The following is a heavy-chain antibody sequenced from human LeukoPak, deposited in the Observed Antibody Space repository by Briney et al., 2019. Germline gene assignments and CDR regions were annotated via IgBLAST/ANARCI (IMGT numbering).Heavy chain of an antibody. Sequence: TSETLSLTCAVYGGSFSGYYWSWIRQPPGKGLEWIGEINHSGSTNYNPSLKSRVIISVDTSKNQFSLKLSSVTAADTAVYYCARGRVSWFDPWGQGTLVTVSS. J-gene: IGHJ5*02. CDR3: ARGRVSWFDP. V-gene: IGHV4-34*01. CDR1: GGSFSGYY. CDR2: INHSGST.